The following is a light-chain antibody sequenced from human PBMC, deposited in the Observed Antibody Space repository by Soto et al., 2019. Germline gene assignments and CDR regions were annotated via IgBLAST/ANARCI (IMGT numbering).Light chain of an antibody. Sequence: SALTQPASVSGSPGQSIAISCTGTSSDVGGYNYVSWYQQHPGKAPKLILCDVSNRPSGVSDRFSGSKSGNTASLTISGLQTEDEADYYCSSYTTSSTYVFGTGTRSPS. V-gene: IGLV2-14*01. CDR2: DVS. CDR3: SSYTTSSTYV. CDR1: SSDVGGYNY. J-gene: IGLJ1*01.